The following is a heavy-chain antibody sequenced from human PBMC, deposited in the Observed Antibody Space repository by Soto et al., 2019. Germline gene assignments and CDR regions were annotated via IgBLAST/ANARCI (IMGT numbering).Heavy chain of an antibody. CDR3: ARPSSERNYYYYYMDV. J-gene: IGHJ6*03. D-gene: IGHD3-10*01. Sequence: PGGSLRLSCAASGFTFSDHYMDWVRQAPGKGLEWVGRTRNKASSYTTEYAASVKGRFTISRDDSKNSLYLQMNSLKTEDTAVYYCARPSSERNYYYYYMDVWGKGTTVTVSS. V-gene: IGHV3-72*01. CDR1: GFTFSDHY. CDR2: TRNKASSYTT.